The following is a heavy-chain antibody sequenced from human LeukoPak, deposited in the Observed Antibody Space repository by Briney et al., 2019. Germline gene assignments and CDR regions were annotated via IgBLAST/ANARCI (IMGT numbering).Heavy chain of an antibody. CDR1: GFTFSSYW. D-gene: IGHD3-22*01. V-gene: IGHV3-74*01. CDR3: AKDNRHYYDSSGYGHFAWDAFDI. Sequence: SGGSLRLSCAASGFTFSSYWMHWVRQAPGKWLVWVSRINSDGSSTSYADSVKGRFTISRDNAKNTLYLQMNSLRAEDTAVYYCAKDNRHYYDSSGYGHFAWDAFDIWGQGTMVTVSS. J-gene: IGHJ3*02. CDR2: INSDGSST.